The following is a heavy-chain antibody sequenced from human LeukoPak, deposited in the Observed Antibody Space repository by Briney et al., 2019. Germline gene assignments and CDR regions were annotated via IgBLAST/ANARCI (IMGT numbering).Heavy chain of an antibody. CDR2: INAGNGNT. CDR1: GYTFTSYA. D-gene: IGHD6-13*01. CDR3: ARGAAAAGTVDFDY. J-gene: IGHJ4*02. Sequence: ASVKVSCKASGYTFTSYAMHWVRQAPGQRLEWMGWINAGNGNTKYSQKCQGRVTITRDTSASTAYMELSSLRSEDTAVYYCARGAAAAGTVDFDYWGQGTLVTVSS. V-gene: IGHV1-3*01.